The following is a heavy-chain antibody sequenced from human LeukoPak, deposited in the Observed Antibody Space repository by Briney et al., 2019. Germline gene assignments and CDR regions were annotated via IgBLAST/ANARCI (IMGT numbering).Heavy chain of an antibody. D-gene: IGHD2-2*02. V-gene: IGHV3-7*01. CDR1: GFTFSSYW. CDR3: ARVGCSSTSCYRGWDDAFDI. CDR2: TKQEGSEK. J-gene: IGHJ3*02. Sequence: GGSLRLSCAASGFTFSSYWMSWVRPAPGKGLEWVANTKQEGSEKYYVGSVKGRFTISRDNATNSLYLKMNSLRAEDTAVYCCARVGCSSTSCYRGWDDAFDIWGQGTMVTVSS.